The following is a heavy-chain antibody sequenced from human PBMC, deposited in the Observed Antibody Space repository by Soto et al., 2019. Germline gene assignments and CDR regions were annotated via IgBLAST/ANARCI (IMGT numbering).Heavy chain of an antibody. CDR1: GFRFSTYW. J-gene: IGHJ3*02. Sequence: EVQVVESGGGLVQPGGSLRLSCAASGFRFSTYWMSWVRQAPGKGLEWLANIKQDANEMYYVDSVKGRFTISGDSAKNSLFLIMDSLRLEDTAVYYCAAYNSSRLAAFDIWGQGTMVIVSS. V-gene: IGHV3-7*01. D-gene: IGHD1-20*01. CDR3: AAYNSSRLAAFDI. CDR2: IKQDANEM.